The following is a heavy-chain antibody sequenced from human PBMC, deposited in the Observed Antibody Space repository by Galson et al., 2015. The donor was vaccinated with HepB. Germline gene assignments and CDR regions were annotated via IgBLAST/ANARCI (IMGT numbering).Heavy chain of an antibody. Sequence: SCKASGYTFTSYAMHWVRQAPGQRLEWMGWINAGNGNTKYSQKFQGRVTITRDTSASTAYMELSSLRSEDTAVYYCARVSADPYDSSGYYFDYWGQGTLVTVSS. CDR3: ARVSADPYDSSGYYFDY. J-gene: IGHJ4*02. CDR2: INAGNGNT. D-gene: IGHD3-22*01. V-gene: IGHV1-3*01. CDR1: GYTFTSYA.